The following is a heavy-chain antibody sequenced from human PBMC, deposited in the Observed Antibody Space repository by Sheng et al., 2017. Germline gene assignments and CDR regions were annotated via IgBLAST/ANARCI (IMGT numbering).Heavy chain of an antibody. V-gene: IGHV3-30*04. CDR2: ISHDGNNK. J-gene: IGHJ6*02. CDR3: AKDRERQPYYGMDV. Sequence: QVQLVESGGGVVQPGRSLRVYCAASGFTFSSYALYWVRQAPGKGLDWVALISHDGNNKWYAESVKGRFTISRDNSKNTLYLQMNSLSSEDTAVYFCAKDRERQPYYGMDVWGQGTTVTVSS. D-gene: IGHD6-13*01. CDR1: GFTFSSYA.